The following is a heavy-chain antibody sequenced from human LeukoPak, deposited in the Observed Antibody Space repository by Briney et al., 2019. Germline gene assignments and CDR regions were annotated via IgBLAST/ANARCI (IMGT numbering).Heavy chain of an antibody. J-gene: IGHJ3*01. CDR2: ISWNSSST. CDR1: GFTFDDFT. V-gene: IGHV3-43*01. CDR3: AKDGRQGAYDV. Sequence: PGGSLRLSCVASGFTFDDFTMHWVRQRPGKGLEWVSLISWNSSSTYFTDSVKGRFTISRDNTKNSLYLQMNSLTTEDTAFYYCAKDGRQGAYDVWGQGTSVTVS. D-gene: IGHD2-21*01.